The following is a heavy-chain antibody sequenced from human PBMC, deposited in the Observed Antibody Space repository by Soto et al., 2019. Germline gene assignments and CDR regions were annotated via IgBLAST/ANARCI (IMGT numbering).Heavy chain of an antibody. CDR3: AKMGCSSTSCPKGYYYYYMDV. J-gene: IGHJ6*03. CDR1: GYTFTSYG. CDR2: ISAYNGNT. Sequence: ASVKVSCKASGYTFTSYGISWVRQAPGQGLEWMGWISAYNGNTNYAQKLQGRVTMTTDTSTSTAYMELRSLRSDDTAVYYCAKMGCSSTSCPKGYYYYYMDVWGKGTTVTVSS. D-gene: IGHD2-2*01. V-gene: IGHV1-18*01.